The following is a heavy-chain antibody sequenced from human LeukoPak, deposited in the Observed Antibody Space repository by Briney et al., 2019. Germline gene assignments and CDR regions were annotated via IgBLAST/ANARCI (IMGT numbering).Heavy chain of an antibody. CDR3: ARESIRSGSLKWFDP. V-gene: IGHV3-23*01. CDR1: GFTFTSHV. CDR2: IDGSGHTT. J-gene: IGHJ5*02. Sequence: PGGSLRPSCAASGFTFTSHVMSWVRQTPGKELEWVSAIDGSGHTTYYADSVRGRFIISRDNSKKMLYLQMNSLRAEDTATYYCARESIRSGSLKWFDPWGQGTLVTVSS. D-gene: IGHD3-3*01.